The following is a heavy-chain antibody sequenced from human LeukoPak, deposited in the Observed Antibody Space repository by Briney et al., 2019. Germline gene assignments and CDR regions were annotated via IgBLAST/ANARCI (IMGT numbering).Heavy chain of an antibody. J-gene: IGHJ4*02. V-gene: IGHV3-23*01. CDR1: GFTFTYYA. CDR2: ISGSGGST. CDR3: AKGLTTGAMDLFYY. D-gene: IGHD1-26*01. Sequence: GGSLRLSCAASGFTFTYYAMSWVRQAPGKWLEWVSAISGSGGSTYYADSVKGRFTISRDNSKNTLSLQMNSLRAEDTAVYYCAKGLTTGAMDLFYYWGQGTLVTVSS.